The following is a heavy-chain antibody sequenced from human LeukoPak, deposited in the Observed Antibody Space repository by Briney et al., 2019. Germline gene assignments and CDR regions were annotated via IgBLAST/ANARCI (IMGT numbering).Heavy chain of an antibody. V-gene: IGHV4-30-2*01. CDR1: GVSISSGGYS. Sequence: SETLSLTCAVSGVSISSGGYSWSWIRQPPGKGLEWIGYIYHSGSTYYNPSLKSRVTISVDRSKNQFSLKLSSVTAADTAVYYCARGVYDSSGYYWDYWGQGTLVTVSS. CDR3: ARGVYDSSGYYWDY. J-gene: IGHJ4*02. D-gene: IGHD3-22*01. CDR2: IYHSGST.